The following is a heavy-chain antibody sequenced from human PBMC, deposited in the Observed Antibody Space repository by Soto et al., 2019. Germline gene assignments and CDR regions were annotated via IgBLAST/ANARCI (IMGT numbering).Heavy chain of an antibody. V-gene: IGHV1-3*01. Sequence: ASVKVSCKASGYTFTSYAMHWVRQAPGQRLEWMGWINAGNGNTKYSQKFQGRVTITRDTSASTAYMELSSLRSEDTAVYYCARVGGVPAAYLQGFGRDLMVEYGMDVWGQGTTVTVSS. CDR3: ARVGGVPAAYLQGFGRDLMVEYGMDV. CDR2: INAGNGNT. J-gene: IGHJ6*02. CDR1: GYTFTSYA. D-gene: IGHD2-2*01.